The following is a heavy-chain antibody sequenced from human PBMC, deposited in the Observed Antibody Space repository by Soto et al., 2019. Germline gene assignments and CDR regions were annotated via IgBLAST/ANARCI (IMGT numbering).Heavy chain of an antibody. CDR2: MNPNSGYT. V-gene: IGHV1-8*01. CDR3: VRVTNPGIAKVTPWFDP. Sequence: QVQLVQSGAEVKKPGASVKVSCKASGYTFTSYDINWVRQATGQGLEWMGWMNPNSGYTGSAQKFQGRVTMTRNTAIGKAYMEMSSLRSEDTAVYYCVRVTNPGIAKVTPWFDPWGQGTQVTVSS. D-gene: IGHD6-13*01. J-gene: IGHJ5*02. CDR1: GYTFTSYD.